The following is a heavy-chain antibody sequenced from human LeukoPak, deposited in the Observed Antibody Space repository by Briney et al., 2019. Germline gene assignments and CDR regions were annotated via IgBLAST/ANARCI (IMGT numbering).Heavy chain of an antibody. CDR2: IYYSGST. Sequence: SETLSLTCTVSGGSVSSGRYYWSWIRQPPGKGLEWIGYIYYSGSTNYNPSLKSRVTISVDTSKNQFSLKLSSVTAADTAVYYCASFIAAAGHFDYWGQGTLVTVSS. CDR1: GGSVSSGRYY. D-gene: IGHD6-13*01. J-gene: IGHJ4*02. V-gene: IGHV4-61*01. CDR3: ASFIAAAGHFDY.